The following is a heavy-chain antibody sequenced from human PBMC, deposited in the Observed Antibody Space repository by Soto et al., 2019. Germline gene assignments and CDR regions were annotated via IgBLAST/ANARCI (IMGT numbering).Heavy chain of an antibody. CDR1: GFTFSSYS. CDR2: ISSSSSTI. CDR3: AASIAALGVFFGY. D-gene: IGHD6-13*01. V-gene: IGHV3-48*01. Sequence: GGSLRLSCAASGFTFSSYSMNWVRQAPGKGLEWVSYISSSSSTIYYADSVKGRFTISRDNAKNSLYLQMNSLRAEDTAVYYCAASIAALGVFFGYWGQGTLVTVSS. J-gene: IGHJ4*02.